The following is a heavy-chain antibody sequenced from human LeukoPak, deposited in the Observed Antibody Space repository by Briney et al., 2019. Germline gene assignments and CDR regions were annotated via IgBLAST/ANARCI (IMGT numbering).Heavy chain of an antibody. CDR1: GFTSRGYW. Sequence: PGGSLRLSRAASGFTSRGYWMTWIRQAAGKGLEWVANINLDGSEKYYVDSVKGRFTISRDNAKNSLFLQMNSLRVDDTAVHYCAREEQQEGEFDDWGQGSLVTVSS. CDR2: INLDGSEK. V-gene: IGHV3-7*05. J-gene: IGHJ4*02. CDR3: AREEQQEGEFDD.